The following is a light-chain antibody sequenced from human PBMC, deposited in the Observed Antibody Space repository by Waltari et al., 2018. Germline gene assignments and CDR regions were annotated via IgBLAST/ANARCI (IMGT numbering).Light chain of an antibody. CDR2: RDS. J-gene: IGLJ3*02. CDR1: NIGSKN. Sequence: SYELTQPLSVSVALGQTARITCGGNNIGSKNVHWYQQKPGQAPVLVIYRDSTRPSGSPERFSGPNSGNTATLTISRAQAGDEADYYCQVWDSSIWVFGGGTKLTVL. V-gene: IGLV3-9*01. CDR3: QVWDSSIWV.